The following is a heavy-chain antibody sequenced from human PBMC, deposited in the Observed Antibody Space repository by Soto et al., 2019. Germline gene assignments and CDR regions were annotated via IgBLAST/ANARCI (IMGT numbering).Heavy chain of an antibody. V-gene: IGHV3-23*01. CDR2: ISGSGGST. D-gene: IGHD1-26*01. CDR1: GFTFSSYA. Sequence: PGGSLRLSCAASGFTFSSYAMSWVRQAPGKGLEWVSAISGSGGSTYYADSVKGRFTISRDNSKNTLYLQMNSLRAEDTTVYYCAKDLVGIVGAPDYWGQGTLVTVSS. CDR3: AKDLVGIVGAPDY. J-gene: IGHJ4*02.